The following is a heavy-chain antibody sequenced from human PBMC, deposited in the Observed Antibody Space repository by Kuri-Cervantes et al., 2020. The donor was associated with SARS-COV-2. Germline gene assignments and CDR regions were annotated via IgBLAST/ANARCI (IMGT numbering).Heavy chain of an antibody. J-gene: IGHJ4*02. CDR3: ARGMGYGSGSPSAY. Sequence: SQTLSLTCAVSGVSVRDSRYFWGWIRQAPGKGLEWIGSIYHSGSTYYNPSLKSRVTISVDTSKNQFSLKLSSVTAADTAVYYCARGMGYGSGSPSAYWGQGTLVTVSS. CDR1: GVSVRDSRYF. V-gene: IGHV4-39*07. CDR2: IYHSGST. D-gene: IGHD3-10*01.